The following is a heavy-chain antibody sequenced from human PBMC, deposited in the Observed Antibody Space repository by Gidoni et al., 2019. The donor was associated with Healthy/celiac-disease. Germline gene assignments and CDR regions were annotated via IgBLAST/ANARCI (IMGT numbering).Heavy chain of an antibody. D-gene: IGHD6-13*01. Sequence: EVQLLESGGGLVQPGGSLRLSCAASGFTVSSYAMRWVRQAPGKGLEWVSAIGGSGGSTYYAASVKGRFTIARDNSQNTLYLQMNSLRADDTAVYYCAKGVAAASDAFDIWGQGTMVTVSS. CDR1: GFTVSSYA. J-gene: IGHJ3*02. CDR2: IGGSGGST. CDR3: AKGVAAASDAFDI. V-gene: IGHV3-23*01.